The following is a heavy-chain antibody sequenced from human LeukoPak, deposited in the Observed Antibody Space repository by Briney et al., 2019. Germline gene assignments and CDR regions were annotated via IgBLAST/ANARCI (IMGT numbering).Heavy chain of an antibody. CDR1: GFTFSSYA. V-gene: IGHV3-23*01. CDR3: AKDRLRFGESGAFDI. CDR2: ISGSGGST. J-gene: IGHJ3*02. D-gene: IGHD3-10*01. Sequence: PGGPLRLSCAASGFTFSSYAMSWVRQAPGKGLEWVSAISGSGGSTYYADSVKGRFTISRDNSKNTLYLQMNSLRAEDTAVYYCAKDRLRFGESGAFDIWGQGTMVTVSS.